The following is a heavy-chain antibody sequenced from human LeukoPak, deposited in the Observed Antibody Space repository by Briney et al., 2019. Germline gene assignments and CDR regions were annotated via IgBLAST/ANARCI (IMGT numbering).Heavy chain of an antibody. D-gene: IGHD6-19*01. CDR3: ARHSSSAWYYYFDY. J-gene: IGHJ4*02. Sequence: PGGSLRLSCAASGFTFSSYAMSWVRQPPGKGLEWIGGAYYSGTTYYSPSLKSRVTISVDTSRNHFSLNLNSVTAADTAVYYCARHSSSAWYYYFDYWGQGSFVTVSS. V-gene: IGHV4-39*01. CDR1: GFTFSSYA. CDR2: AYYSGTT.